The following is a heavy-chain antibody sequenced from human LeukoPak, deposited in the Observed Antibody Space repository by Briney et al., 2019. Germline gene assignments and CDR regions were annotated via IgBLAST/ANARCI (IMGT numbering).Heavy chain of an antibody. J-gene: IGHJ3*02. CDR2: ISSSSSYI. Sequence: GGSLRLSCTVSGFTVSSNSMNWVRQAPGKGLEWVSSISSSSSYIYYADSVKGRFTISRDNAKNSLYLQMNSLRAEDTAVYYCARALKYDSSGYYYGLWAFDIWGQGTMVTVSS. CDR3: ARALKYDSSGYYYGLWAFDI. CDR1: GFTVSSNS. V-gene: IGHV3-21*01. D-gene: IGHD3-22*01.